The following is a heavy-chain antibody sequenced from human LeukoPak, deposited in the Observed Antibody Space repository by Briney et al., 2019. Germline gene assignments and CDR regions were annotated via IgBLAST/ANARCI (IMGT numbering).Heavy chain of an antibody. Sequence: PGGSLRLSCAASGFTLSSYAMSCVRQAPGKGLEWVSAISGSGGRTYYADSVKGRFTISRDNSKNTLYLQMSSLRAEDTAIYYCAHPSTPDYGGLDYWGQGTLVTVSS. V-gene: IGHV3-23*01. J-gene: IGHJ4*02. CDR2: ISGSGGRT. CDR3: AHPSTPDYGGLDY. CDR1: GFTLSSYA. D-gene: IGHD4-17*01.